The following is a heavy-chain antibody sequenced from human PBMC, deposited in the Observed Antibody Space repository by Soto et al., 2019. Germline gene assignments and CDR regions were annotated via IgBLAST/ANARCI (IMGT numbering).Heavy chain of an antibody. V-gene: IGHV1-69*06. J-gene: IGHJ6*02. Sequence: QVQLVQSGAEVKKPGSSVKVSCKASGGTFSSYAIRWVRQAPGQGLEWMGWIIPIFGTANYAQKFQGRVTITADKSTSTAYMERSSLRSEDTAVYYCARGRGERTSPVAAPPTGMDVWGQGTTVTVSS. D-gene: IGHD4-17*01. CDR1: GGTFSSYA. CDR2: IIPIFGTA. CDR3: ARGRGERTSPVAAPPTGMDV.